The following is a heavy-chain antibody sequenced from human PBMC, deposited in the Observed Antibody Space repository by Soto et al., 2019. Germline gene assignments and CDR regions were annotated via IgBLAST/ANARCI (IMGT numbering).Heavy chain of an antibody. CDR2: INVASGGT. V-gene: IGHV1-3*01. D-gene: IGHD3-3*01. CDR1: GYNFNTYV. J-gene: IGHJ6*02. Sequence: QVHLVQSGAEVKKPGASVKVSCKASGYNFNTYVIHLVRQAPGQGLEWMGRINVASGGTKISQKVPGRVRLTRDTYASTAYMELSCLKSEDTSVYYFARDFGPLNLLGNGFYYGMDVWGQGITVSVSS. CDR3: ARDFGPLNLLGNGFYYGMDV.